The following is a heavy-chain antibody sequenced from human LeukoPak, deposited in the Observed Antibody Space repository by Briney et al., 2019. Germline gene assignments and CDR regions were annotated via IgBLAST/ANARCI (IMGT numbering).Heavy chain of an antibody. Sequence: ASVKVSCKASGYTFTSYGISGVRQAPGQGLEWMGWISAYNGNTNYAQKLQGRVTMTTDTSTSTAYMELRSLRSDDTAVYYCASSVWFGELSPSFDYWGQGTLVTVSS. CDR3: ASSVWFGELSPSFDY. CDR2: ISAYNGNT. V-gene: IGHV1-18*01. D-gene: IGHD3-10*01. CDR1: GYTFTSYG. J-gene: IGHJ4*02.